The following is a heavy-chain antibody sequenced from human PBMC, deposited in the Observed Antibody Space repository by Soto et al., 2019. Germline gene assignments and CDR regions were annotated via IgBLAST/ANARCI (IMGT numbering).Heavy chain of an antibody. D-gene: IGHD3-3*01. J-gene: IGHJ4*02. CDR1: GFTFDDYA. Sequence: GGSLRLSCAASGFTFDDYAMHWVRRAPGKGLEWVSGISWNSGSIGYADSVKGRFTISRDNAKNSLYLQMNSLRAEDTALYYCAKGPGDFWSGFDYWGQGTLVTVSS. CDR2: ISWNSGSI. CDR3: AKGPGDFWSGFDY. V-gene: IGHV3-9*01.